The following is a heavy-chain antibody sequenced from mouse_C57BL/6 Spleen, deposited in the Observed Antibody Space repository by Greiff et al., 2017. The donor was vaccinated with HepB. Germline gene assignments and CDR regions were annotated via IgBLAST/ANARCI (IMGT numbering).Heavy chain of an antibody. Sequence: EVMLVESEGGLVQPGSSMKLSCTASGFTFSDYSMAWVRQVPEKGLEWVANINYDGSSTYCLDSLKSRFIISRDNAKNILYLQMSSLKSEDRATYYCASLDSSGFAYWGQRTLVTVSA. J-gene: IGHJ3*01. V-gene: IGHV5-16*01. CDR1: GFTFSDYS. D-gene: IGHD3-2*01. CDR2: INYDGSST. CDR3: ASLDSSGFAY.